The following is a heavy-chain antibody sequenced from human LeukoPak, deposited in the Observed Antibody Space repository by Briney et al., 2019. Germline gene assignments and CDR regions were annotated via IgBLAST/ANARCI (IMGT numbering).Heavy chain of an antibody. CDR2: INHSGRT. CDR3: AKGATTFWD. J-gene: IGHJ4*02. CDR1: GGSFSGYY. Sequence: PSETLSLTCAVYGGSFSGYYWSWIRQPPGKGLEWIGEINHSGRTNYDPSLKSRVTISVDTSKNQFSLKLSSVTAADTAVYYCAKGATTFWDWGQGTLVTVSS. V-gene: IGHV4-34*01. D-gene: IGHD1-26*01.